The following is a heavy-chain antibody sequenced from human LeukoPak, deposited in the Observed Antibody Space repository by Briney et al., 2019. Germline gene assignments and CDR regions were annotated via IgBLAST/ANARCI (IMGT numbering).Heavy chain of an antibody. J-gene: IGHJ4*02. CDR1: GFTFSSYA. Sequence: RGGSLSLSCAASGFTFSSYAMSWVRQAPGKGLEWVSVIRGGGGITYYVDSVKGRFTISRDNAKNTLYLLMNSLRAEDTAVFYCAKTMTAGYSSGPSAYWGQEALVTVSS. CDR3: AKTMTAGYSSGPSAY. V-gene: IGHV3-23*01. CDR2: IRGGGGIT. D-gene: IGHD6-19*01.